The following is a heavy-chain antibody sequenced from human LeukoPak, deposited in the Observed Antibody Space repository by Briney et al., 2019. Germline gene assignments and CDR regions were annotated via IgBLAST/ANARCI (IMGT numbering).Heavy chain of an antibody. D-gene: IGHD1-14*01. J-gene: IGHJ6*03. CDR2: ISSSSYI. CDR1: GFTFSSYS. V-gene: IGHV3-21*01. Sequence: SGGSLRLSCAASGFTFSSYSMDWVRQAPGKGLEWVSSISSSSYIYYADSVKGRFTISRDNAKNSLYLQMNSLRAEDTAVYYCARVRRDRYYYYMDVWGKGTTVTVSS. CDR3: ARVRRDRYYYYMDV.